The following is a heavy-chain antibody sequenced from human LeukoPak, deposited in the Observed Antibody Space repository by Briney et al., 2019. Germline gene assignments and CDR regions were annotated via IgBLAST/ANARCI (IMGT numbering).Heavy chain of an antibody. CDR3: ARDRFCSGGSCYAKNWFDP. CDR2: INTNTGNP. D-gene: IGHD2-15*01. V-gene: IGHV7-4-1*02. CDR1: GYSFTNNA. J-gene: IGHJ5*02. Sequence: ASVKVSCKASGYSFTNNAVSWVRQAPGQGLEWMGWINTNTGNPTYAQGFTGRFVFSLDTSVSTAYLQISSLKAEDTAVYYCARDRFCSGGSCYAKNWFDPWGQGTLVTVSS.